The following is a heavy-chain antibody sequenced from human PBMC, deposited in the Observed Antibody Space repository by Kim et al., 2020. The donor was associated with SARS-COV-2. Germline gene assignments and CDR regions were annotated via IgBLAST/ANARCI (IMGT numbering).Heavy chain of an antibody. CDR1: GGTFSSYA. CDR2: IIPIFGTA. J-gene: IGHJ3*02. Sequence: SVKVSCKASGGTFSSYAISWVRQAPGQGLEWMGGIIPIFGTANYAQKFQGRVTXTAEESTSTAYMELSSLRSEDTAXXYCXXXRTGSGWTTSAFDIWGQGTXXXVSS. CDR3: XXXRTGSGWTTSAFDI. V-gene: IGHV1-69*13. D-gene: IGHD6-19*01.